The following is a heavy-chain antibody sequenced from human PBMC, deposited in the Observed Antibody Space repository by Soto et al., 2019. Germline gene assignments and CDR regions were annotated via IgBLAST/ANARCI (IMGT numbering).Heavy chain of an antibody. J-gene: IGHJ4*02. Sequence: SETLSLTCPVSGFSISSSSYYWGWIRQPPGKGLEWIGSIYYSGSTYYNPSLKSRVTISVDTSKNQFSLKLSSVTAADTAVYYCARRKSPGVLPYYFDYWGQGTLVTVSS. CDR1: GFSISSSSYY. CDR2: IYYSGST. CDR3: ARRKSPGVLPYYFDY. V-gene: IGHV4-39*01. D-gene: IGHD3-10*01.